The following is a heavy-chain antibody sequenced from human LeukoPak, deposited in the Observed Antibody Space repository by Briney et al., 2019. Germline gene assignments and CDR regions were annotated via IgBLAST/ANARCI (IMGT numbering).Heavy chain of an antibody. J-gene: IGHJ4*02. CDR2: INHSGST. CDR1: GGSFSGYY. Sequence: SETLSLTCAVYGGSFSGYYWSWIRQPPGKGLEWIGEINHSGSTNYNPSLKSRVTISVDTSKNQFSLKLSSATAADTAVYYCERDAGVQREIRRRYCSGGSCYYFDYWGQGTLVTVSS. D-gene: IGHD2-15*01. CDR3: ERDAGVQREIRRRYCSGGSCYYFDY. V-gene: IGHV4-34*01.